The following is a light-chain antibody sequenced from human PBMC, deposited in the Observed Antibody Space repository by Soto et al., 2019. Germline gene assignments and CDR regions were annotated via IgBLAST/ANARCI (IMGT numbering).Light chain of an antibody. J-gene: IGKJ1*01. CDR3: QQYNSYSPWT. V-gene: IGKV1-8*01. CDR2: DAS. Sequence: AIRMTQSPSSLSASTGARVTITCRASQGISSYLAWYQQKPGKAPKLLIYDASSLESGVPSRFSGIGSGTEFTLTISSLQPEDFANYYGQQYNSYSPWTFGQGTKVDIK. CDR1: QGISSY.